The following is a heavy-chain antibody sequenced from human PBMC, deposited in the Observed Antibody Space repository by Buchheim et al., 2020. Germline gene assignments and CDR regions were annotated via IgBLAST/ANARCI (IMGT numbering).Heavy chain of an antibody. Sequence: QLQLQESGPGLVKPSGTLSLTCTVSGGSISSSSYYWGWIRQPPGKGLEWIGSIYYSGSTYYNPSLKSRVTISVDTSKNQFSLKLSSVTAADTAVYYCARASYYYGSGRRGYYGMDVWGQGTT. D-gene: IGHD3-10*01. J-gene: IGHJ6*02. CDR1: GGSISSSSYY. V-gene: IGHV4-39*07. CDR3: ARASYYYGSGRRGYYGMDV. CDR2: IYYSGST.